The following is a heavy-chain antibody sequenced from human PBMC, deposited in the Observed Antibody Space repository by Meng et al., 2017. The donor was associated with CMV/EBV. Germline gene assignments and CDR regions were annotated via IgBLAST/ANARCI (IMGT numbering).Heavy chain of an antibody. CDR1: GFTFSNAW. J-gene: IGHJ4*02. CDR2: IKSKIDGRTT. V-gene: IGHV3-15*01. Sequence: GESLKISCAASGFTFSNAWMSWVRQAPGKGLEWVGRIKSKIDGRTTDYAAPVKGRFTISRDDSQNTLFLQMDSLKTEDTATYYCTTPGCSSTTCYTRLSYWGQGTVVTVSS. D-gene: IGHD2-2*01. CDR3: TTPGCSSTTCYTRLSY.